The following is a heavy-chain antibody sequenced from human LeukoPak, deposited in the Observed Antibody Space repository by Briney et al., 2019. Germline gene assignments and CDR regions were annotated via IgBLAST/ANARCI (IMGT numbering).Heavy chain of an antibody. V-gene: IGHV4-59*01. CDR3: ARDLRYDSSGWAFDS. CDR2: IYDSGST. J-gene: IGHJ4*02. CDR1: GGSISSYY. Sequence: SETLSLTCTVSGGSISSYYWSWIRQPPGKGLEWIGYIYDSGSTNYNPSLKSRVTMSVDTSNNQFSLKLSSVTAADTAVYYCARDLRYDSSGWAFDSWGQGTLVTVSS. D-gene: IGHD3-22*01.